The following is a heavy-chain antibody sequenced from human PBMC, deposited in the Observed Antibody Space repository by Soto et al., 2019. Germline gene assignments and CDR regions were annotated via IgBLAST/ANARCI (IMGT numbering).Heavy chain of an antibody. Sequence: ASVKVSCKASGYTFTSYGISWVRQAPGQGLEWMGWISAYNGNTNYAQKLQGRVTMTTDTSTSTAYMELRSLRSDDTAVYYWARDNEVTTMREFDYWGQGTLVTVSS. CDR1: GYTFTSYG. V-gene: IGHV1-18*01. CDR2: ISAYNGNT. CDR3: ARDNEVTTMREFDY. D-gene: IGHD5-12*01. J-gene: IGHJ4*02.